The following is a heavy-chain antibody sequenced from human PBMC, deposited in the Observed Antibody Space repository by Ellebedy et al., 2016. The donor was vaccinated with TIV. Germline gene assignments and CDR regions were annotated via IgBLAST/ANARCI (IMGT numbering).Heavy chain of an antibody. CDR2: IYIGGST. CDR3: ARGYGHYGDAFDI. V-gene: IGHV3-53*01. CDR1: AFTVSRNY. Sequence: GGSLRLSCAASAFTVSRNYMTWVRQAPGKGLEWVSVIYIGGSTYYADSVKGRFTISRDNSKNTLYLQMNSLRAEDSAVYYCARGYGHYGDAFDIWGQGTVVTVST. J-gene: IGHJ3*02. D-gene: IGHD4-17*01.